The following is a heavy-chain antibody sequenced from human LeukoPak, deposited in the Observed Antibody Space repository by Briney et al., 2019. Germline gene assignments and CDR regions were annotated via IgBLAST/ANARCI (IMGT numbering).Heavy chain of an antibody. D-gene: IGHD3-9*01. CDR3: ARIYDILTGYYYLDY. CDR2: IYYSGST. CDR1: GGSISSGSYY. V-gene: IGHV4-61*01. J-gene: IGHJ4*02. Sequence: PSETLSLTCTVSGGSISSGSYYWSWIRQPPGKGLEWIGYIYYSGSTNYNPSLKSRVTISLDTSKNQFSLKLTSVTAADTAVYYCARIYDILTGYYYLDYWGQGTLVTVSS.